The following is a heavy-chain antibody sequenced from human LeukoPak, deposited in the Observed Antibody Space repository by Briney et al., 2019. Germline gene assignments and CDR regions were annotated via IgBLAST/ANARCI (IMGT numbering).Heavy chain of an antibody. D-gene: IGHD3-22*01. CDR1: GYSISSGYY. V-gene: IGHV4-38-2*02. CDR3: AIQLGYYDSSGPFDY. J-gene: IGHJ4*02. Sequence: SETLSLTCTVSGYSISSGYYWGWIRQPPGKGLEWIGSIYHSGSTYYNPSLKSRVTISVDTSKNQFSLKLSSVTAADTAVYYCAIQLGYYDSSGPFDYWGQGTLVTVSS. CDR2: IYHSGST.